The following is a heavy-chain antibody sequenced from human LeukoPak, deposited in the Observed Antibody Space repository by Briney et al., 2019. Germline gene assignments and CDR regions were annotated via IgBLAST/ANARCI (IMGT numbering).Heavy chain of an antibody. CDR2: IYTSGST. J-gene: IGHJ4*02. CDR3: ARESGWYEAGVGFDY. V-gene: IGHV4-4*07. CDR1: GGSISSYY. D-gene: IGHD6-19*01. Sequence: KSSETLSLTCTVSGGSISSYYWSWIRQPAGKGLEWIGRIYTSGSTNYNPSLKSRVTISVDTSKNQFSLKLSSVTAADTAVYYCARESGWYEAGVGFDYWGQGTLVTVSS.